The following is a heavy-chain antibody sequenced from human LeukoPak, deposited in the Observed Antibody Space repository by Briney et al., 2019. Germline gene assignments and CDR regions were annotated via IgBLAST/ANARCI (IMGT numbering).Heavy chain of an antibody. J-gene: IGHJ4*02. D-gene: IGHD3-3*01. CDR3: ARGGDFWRPYDY. CDR1: GYSISSGSC. CDR2: IYHSGST. Sequence: SETLSLTCTVSGYSISSGSCWGWIRQPPGEGLDWIGSIYHSGSTFYNPSLKSRVTISVDTSKNQFSLKLSSVTAADTAVYYCARGGDFWRPYDYWGQGTLVTVSS. V-gene: IGHV4-38-2*02.